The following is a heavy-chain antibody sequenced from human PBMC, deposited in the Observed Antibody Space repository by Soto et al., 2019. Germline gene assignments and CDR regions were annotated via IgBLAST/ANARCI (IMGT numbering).Heavy chain of an antibody. J-gene: IGHJ4*02. Sequence: QVQLVQSGAEVKKPGSSVNVSCKASGGTFSTYAISWVRQAPGQGLEWMGGIIPLFGTANYAKKFQGRVTITADESTSTAYMELSSLRSEDTAVYYCAADVGASARTFDYWGQGSLVTVSS. CDR2: IIPLFGTA. D-gene: IGHD1-26*01. CDR1: GGTFSTYA. V-gene: IGHV1-69*01. CDR3: AADVGASARTFDY.